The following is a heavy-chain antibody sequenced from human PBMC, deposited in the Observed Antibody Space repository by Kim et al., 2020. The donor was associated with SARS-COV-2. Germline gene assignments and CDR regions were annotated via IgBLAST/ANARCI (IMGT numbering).Heavy chain of an antibody. CDR2: I. J-gene: IGHJ6*02. Sequence: IGYADSVKGRFITSRDDARNSLYLQRNSLRPEDTALYYCTRDVLAGGADVWGQGTAVIVSS. V-gene: IGHV3-9*01. CDR3: TRDVLAGGADV. D-gene: IGHD2-21*01.